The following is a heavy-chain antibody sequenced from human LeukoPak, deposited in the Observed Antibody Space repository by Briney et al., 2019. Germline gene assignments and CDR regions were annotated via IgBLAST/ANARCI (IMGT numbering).Heavy chain of an antibody. CDR1: GFTFSNYG. J-gene: IGHJ4*02. CDR3: ANSRHDYGYFDY. D-gene: IGHD4-17*01. CDR2: IRYDGSNK. Sequence: GGSLRLSCVASGFTFSNYGIHWVRQAPGKGLEWVAFIRYDGSNKYYADSVKGRFTISRDNSKNTLYLQMNSLRAEDTAVYYCANSRHDYGYFDYWGQGTLVTVSS. V-gene: IGHV3-30*02.